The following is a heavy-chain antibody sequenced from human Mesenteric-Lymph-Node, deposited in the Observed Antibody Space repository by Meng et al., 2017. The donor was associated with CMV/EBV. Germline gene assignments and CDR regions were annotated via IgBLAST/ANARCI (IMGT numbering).Heavy chain of an antibody. CDR2: ISSSSSTI. D-gene: IGHD3-3*01. J-gene: IGHJ5*02. CDR1: GFTFSTYS. CDR3: AKVHRRRITIFGVAGDNWFDP. V-gene: IGHV3-48*01. Sequence: GESLKISCAASGFTFSTYSMNWVRQAPGKGLEWVSYISSSSSTIYYADSVKGRFTISRDNSKNTLYLQMNSLRAEDTAVYYCAKVHRRRITIFGVAGDNWFDPWGQGTLVTVSS.